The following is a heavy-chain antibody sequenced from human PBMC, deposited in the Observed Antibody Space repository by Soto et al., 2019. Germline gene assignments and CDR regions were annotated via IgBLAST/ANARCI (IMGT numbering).Heavy chain of an antibody. CDR3: ARRPDFFDY. J-gene: IGHJ4*02. CDR2: ISNDGGSK. Sequence: PVGSLRLSCAASGFTLTSYAMGWVRQAPGKGLEWVSAISNDGGSKYYADSVRGRFTISRDTSKNTLHLQMNSLRGEDAAVYYCARRPDFFDYWGRGTLVTVSS. V-gene: IGHV3-23*01. CDR1: GFTLTSYA.